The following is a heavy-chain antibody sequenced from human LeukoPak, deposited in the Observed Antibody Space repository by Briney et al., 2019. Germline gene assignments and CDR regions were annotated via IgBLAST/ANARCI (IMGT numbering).Heavy chain of an antibody. CDR2: IFPSGDT. CDR1: GRSISDYP. J-gene: IGHJ4*02. CDR3: ARLADSTIANYYLDS. Sequence: SETLSLTCTVSGRSISDYPWSWIRQPPGKGLEWIGYIFPSGDTYYIPSLRGRVTISADTSRNQFSLTLTSVTAGDTAVYYCARLADSTIANYYLDSWGQGTLVTVSS. D-gene: IGHD2-2*01. V-gene: IGHV4-4*09.